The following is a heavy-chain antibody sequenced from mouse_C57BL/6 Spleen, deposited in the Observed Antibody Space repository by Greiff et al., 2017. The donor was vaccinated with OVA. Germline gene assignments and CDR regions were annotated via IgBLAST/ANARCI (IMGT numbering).Heavy chain of an antibody. D-gene: IGHD1-1*01. CDR3: ASNYYGSSYYFDY. V-gene: IGHV1-64*01. CDR2: IHPNSGST. J-gene: IGHJ2*01. CDR1: GYTFTSYW. Sequence: QVQLQQPGAELVKPGASVKLSCKASGYTFTSYWMHWVKQRPGQGLEWIGMIHPNSGSTNYNEKFKSKATLTVDKSSSTAYMQLSSLTSEDSAVYYCASNYYGSSYYFDYWGQGTTLTVSS.